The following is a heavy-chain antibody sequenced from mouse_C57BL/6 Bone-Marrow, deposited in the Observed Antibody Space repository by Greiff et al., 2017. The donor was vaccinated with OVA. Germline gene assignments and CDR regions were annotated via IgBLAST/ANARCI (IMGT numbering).Heavy chain of an antibody. CDR3: ARWDWGSSYWYFDV. CDR1: GYTFTDYY. J-gene: IGHJ1*03. Sequence: VQLQQSGPELVKPGASVKISCKASGYTFTDYYMNWVKQSHGKSLEWIGDINPNNGGTSYNQKFKGKATLTVDKSSSTAYMELRSLTSEDSAVYYCARWDWGSSYWYFDVWGTGTTVTVSS. D-gene: IGHD1-1*01. V-gene: IGHV1-26*01. CDR2: INPNNGGT.